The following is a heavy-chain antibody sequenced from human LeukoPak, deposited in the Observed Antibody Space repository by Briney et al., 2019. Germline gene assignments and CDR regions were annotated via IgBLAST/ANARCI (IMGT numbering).Heavy chain of an antibody. Sequence: PGRSLRLSCAASGFSFDKFAMHWVRQAPGKGLEWISGIRWNSDNIDYADSVRGRFTISRDNAKNSLYLQMNSLRSDDTALYFCAIGLIPAISGAFDYWGQGVLVTVSS. CDR3: AIGLIPAISGAFDY. J-gene: IGHJ4*02. CDR2: IRWNSDNI. D-gene: IGHD3-3*01. CDR1: GFSFDKFA. V-gene: IGHV3-9*01.